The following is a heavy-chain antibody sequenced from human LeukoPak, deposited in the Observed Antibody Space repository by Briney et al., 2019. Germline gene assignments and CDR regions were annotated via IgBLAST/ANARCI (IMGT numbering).Heavy chain of an antibody. Sequence: PPETLSLTCTVSGGSISSGGYYWSWIRQPPGKGLEWIGEIKYSGSTTYNPSLKSRVTISADTSKNQFSLKLSSVTAADTAVYYCARRPTGIDYWGQGTLVTVSS. J-gene: IGHJ4*02. CDR1: GGSISSGGYY. V-gene: IGHV4-39*07. D-gene: IGHD4-17*01. CDR2: IKYSGST. CDR3: ARRPTGIDY.